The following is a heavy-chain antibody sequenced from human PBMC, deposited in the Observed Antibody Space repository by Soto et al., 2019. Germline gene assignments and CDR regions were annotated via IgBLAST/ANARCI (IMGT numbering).Heavy chain of an antibody. CDR1: GGSFSGYY. CDR2: INHSGST. V-gene: IGHV4-34*01. D-gene: IGHD3-10*01. CDR3: ARGPRYYYGSGSYGIDY. Sequence: KSSETLSLTCAVYGGSFSGYYWSWIRQPPGKGLEWIGEINHSGSTNYNPSLKSRVTISVDTSKNQFSLKLSSVTAADTAVYYCARGPRYYYGSGSYGIDYWGQGTLVTVSS. J-gene: IGHJ4*02.